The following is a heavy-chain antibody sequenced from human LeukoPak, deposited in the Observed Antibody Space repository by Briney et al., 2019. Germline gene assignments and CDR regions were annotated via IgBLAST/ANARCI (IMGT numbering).Heavy chain of an antibody. CDR2: ISYDGSYE. CDR1: GFPLSSYP. CDR3: ASATTAMVDY. V-gene: IGHV3-30*01. J-gene: IGHJ4*02. D-gene: IGHD5-18*01. Sequence: PGGSLRLSCAASGFPLSSYPMHWVRQAPGKGLEWVAVISYDGSYENYADSVKGRFTISRDNSKSTLYLQMNSLRAEDTAVYFCASATTAMVDYWGQGTLVTVSS.